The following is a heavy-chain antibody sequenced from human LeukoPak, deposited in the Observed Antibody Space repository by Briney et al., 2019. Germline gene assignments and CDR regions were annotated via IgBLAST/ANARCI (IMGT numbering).Heavy chain of an antibody. Sequence: PGGSLRLSCAASGFTVSTYEMNWVRQAPGKGLEWVSYISSSGSTTYYADSVKGRLTISRDNAKNSLYLQMNSLRAEDTAVYYCARDPPYSSGWATDYWGQGTLVTVSS. CDR2: ISSSGSTT. V-gene: IGHV3-48*03. D-gene: IGHD6-19*01. CDR1: GFTVSTYE. CDR3: ARDPPYSSGWATDY. J-gene: IGHJ4*02.